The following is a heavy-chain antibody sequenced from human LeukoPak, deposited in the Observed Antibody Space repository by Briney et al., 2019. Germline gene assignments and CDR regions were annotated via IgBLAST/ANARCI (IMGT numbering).Heavy chain of an antibody. V-gene: IGHV3-30*18. CDR1: GFTFSTYA. J-gene: IGHJ4*02. D-gene: IGHD3-22*01. CDR3: AKEPQTYYYDSSGYYYDY. Sequence: GGSLRLSCVASGFTFSTYAMSWVRQAPGKGLEWVAVISYDGSNKYYADSVKGRFTISRDNSKNTLYLQMNSLRAEDTAVYYCAKEPQTYYYDSSGYYYDYWGQGTLVTVSS. CDR2: ISYDGSNK.